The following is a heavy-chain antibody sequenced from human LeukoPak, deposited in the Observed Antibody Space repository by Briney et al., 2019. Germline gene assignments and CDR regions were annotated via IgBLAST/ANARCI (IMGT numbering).Heavy chain of an antibody. Sequence: ASVKVSCKVCGYTLTELSMHWVRQAPGKGLEWMGGFDPEDGETIYAQKFQGRVTMTEDTSTDTAYMELSSLRSEDTAVYYCATDLLRGDSSGWYVFQHWGQGTLVTVSS. J-gene: IGHJ1*01. V-gene: IGHV1-24*01. CDR2: FDPEDGET. D-gene: IGHD6-19*01. CDR1: GYTLTELS. CDR3: ATDLLRGDSSGWYVFQH.